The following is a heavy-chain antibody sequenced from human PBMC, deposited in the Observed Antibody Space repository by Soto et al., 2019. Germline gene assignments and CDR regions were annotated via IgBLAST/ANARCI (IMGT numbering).Heavy chain of an antibody. V-gene: IGHV1-69*02. J-gene: IGHJ4*02. Sequence: QVQLVQSGAEVKKPGSSVKVSCKASGGTFSSYTISWVRQAPGQGLEWMGRITPILGIANYAQKFQGRVTITADKSTRTAYMELSSLRSEDTAVYYCASQGPYSGSYPFDSWGQGTLVTVSS. CDR2: ITPILGIA. CDR1: GGTFSSYT. D-gene: IGHD1-26*01. CDR3: ASQGPYSGSYPFDS.